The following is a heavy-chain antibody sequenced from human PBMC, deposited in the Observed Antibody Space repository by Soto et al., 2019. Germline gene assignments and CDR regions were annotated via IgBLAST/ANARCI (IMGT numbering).Heavy chain of an antibody. V-gene: IGHV3-23*01. J-gene: IGHJ2*01. D-gene: IGHD1-26*01. CDR2: ISGSGSTT. Sequence: GGSVRLSCAASGFTFSSYAMSWVRQAPGKGLEWVSAISGSGSTTYYADSVKGRFTISRDSAKNSLYLQMNGLTDEDTAVYYCAKMGGLLGPTYDWSSDLWGRGPLVTVSS. CDR1: GFTFSSYA. CDR3: AKMGGLLGPTYDWSSDL.